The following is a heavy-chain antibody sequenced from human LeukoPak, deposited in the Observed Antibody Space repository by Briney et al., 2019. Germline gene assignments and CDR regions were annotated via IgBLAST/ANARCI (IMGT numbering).Heavy chain of an antibody. J-gene: IGHJ4*02. D-gene: IGHD1-14*01. CDR2: IGPTGTDR. Sequence: PGGSLRLPCAASGFTFSSCGFNWVRQAPGKGLVWVSSIGPTGTDRYYADSVRGRFTISRDNAKNSMYLQMDSLRDEDTAVYYCATETIGRHYDYWGQGTLLTVSS. CDR3: ATETIGRHYDY. CDR1: GFTFSSCG. V-gene: IGHV3-21*01.